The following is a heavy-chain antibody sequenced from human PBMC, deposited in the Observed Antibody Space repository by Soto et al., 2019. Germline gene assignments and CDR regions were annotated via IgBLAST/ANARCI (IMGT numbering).Heavy chain of an antibody. CDR2: ISGGGGST. Sequence: LRLSCAASGFSFSGYAVTWVRQAPGKGLEWVSAISGGGGSTYYADSVKGRFTISRDNSKNTLHLQMNSLRAEDTAVYYCAKTESFNGYYNAFDYWGRGTQVTVSS. J-gene: IGHJ4*02. CDR3: AKTESFNGYYNAFDY. D-gene: IGHD3-9*01. CDR1: GFSFSGYA. V-gene: IGHV3-23*01.